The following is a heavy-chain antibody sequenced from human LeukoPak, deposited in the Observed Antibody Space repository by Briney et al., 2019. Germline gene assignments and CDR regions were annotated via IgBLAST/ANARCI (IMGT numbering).Heavy chain of an antibody. CDR2: ISSSNSYI. D-gene: IGHD3-3*01. J-gene: IGHJ5*02. Sequence: GGSLRLSCAASGFTFSSYSMNWVRQAPGKGLEWVSYISSSNSYIYYADSVKGRFTVSRDNAKNSVYLQMNSLRAEDTAVYYCARDSELLEWLPDSDLWGQGTLVTVFS. CDR3: ARDSELLEWLPDSDL. V-gene: IGHV3-21*05. CDR1: GFTFSSYS.